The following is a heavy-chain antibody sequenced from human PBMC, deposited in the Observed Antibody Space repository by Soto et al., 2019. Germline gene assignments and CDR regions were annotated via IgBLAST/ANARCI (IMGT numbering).Heavy chain of an antibody. D-gene: IGHD6-6*01. J-gene: IGHJ4*02. CDR3: ARDRPGSSSWWGFDY. CDR1: GGTFSSYA. CDR2: IIPIFGTA. Sequence: SVKVSCKASGGTFSSYAISWLRQSPGQGLEWMGGIIPIFGTANYAQKFQGRVTITADESTSTAYMELSSLRSEDTAVYYCARDRPGSSSWWGFDYWGQGTLVTVSS. V-gene: IGHV1-69*13.